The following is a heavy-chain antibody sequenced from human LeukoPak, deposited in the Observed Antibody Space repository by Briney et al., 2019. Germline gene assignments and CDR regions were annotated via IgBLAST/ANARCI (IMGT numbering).Heavy chain of an antibody. J-gene: IGHJ4*02. CDR3: AKWGDYDILTGYYDSDY. V-gene: IGHV3-23*01. Sequence: PGGSLRLSCAASRFTLSNYAMSWVRQAPGKGLEWVSAIVGSGGSTYYADSVKGRFTISRDNPENTLYLQMNSLRAEDTAVYYCAKWGDYDILTGYYDSDYWGQGSLVTVSS. D-gene: IGHD3-9*01. CDR2: IVGSGGST. CDR1: RFTLSNYA.